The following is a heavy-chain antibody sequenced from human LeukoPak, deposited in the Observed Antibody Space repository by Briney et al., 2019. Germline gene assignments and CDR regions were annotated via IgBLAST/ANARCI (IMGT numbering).Heavy chain of an antibody. J-gene: IGHJ4*02. V-gene: IGHV1-18*01. CDR1: GYTFSSYG. CDR3: ARDLMGIAYRGAFYY. CDR2: ISAYNGNT. D-gene: IGHD6-13*01. Sequence: ASVKVSCKASGYTFSSYGISWVRQAPGQGLEWMGWISAYNGNTNYAQTLQGRVTMTTDTSTNTAYMELRSLRSDDTAVYYCARDLMGIAYRGAFYYWGQGTLVTASS.